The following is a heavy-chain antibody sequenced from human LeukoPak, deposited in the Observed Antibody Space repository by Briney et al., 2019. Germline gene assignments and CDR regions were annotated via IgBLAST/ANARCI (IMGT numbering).Heavy chain of an antibody. Sequence: NPGGSLRLSCAASKFTFSSYTMNWVRQAPGKGLEWVSSISSSSSYIYYADSVKGRFTISRDNAKNSLYLQMNSLRAEDTAVYYCTGETDENSYWGQGTLVTVSS. CDR2: ISSSSSYI. CDR1: KFTFSSYT. J-gene: IGHJ4*02. V-gene: IGHV3-21*01. D-gene: IGHD4-23*01. CDR3: TGETDENSY.